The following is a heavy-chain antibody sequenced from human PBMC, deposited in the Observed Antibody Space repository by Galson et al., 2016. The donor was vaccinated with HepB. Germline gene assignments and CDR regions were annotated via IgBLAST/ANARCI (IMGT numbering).Heavy chain of an antibody. J-gene: IGHJ4*02. CDR3: ARGATVGSMIDY. CDR1: GYTFVDYY. CDR2: IFPNNGDT. V-gene: IGHV1-2*06. Sequence: SVKVSCKASGYTFVDYYLHWMRQARGQGLQWMGRIFPNNGDTEYAQNFEGRVTMTSDTSTKTTYMELSGLTSDDTAVYYCARGATVGSMIDYWGQGTLVTVSS. D-gene: IGHD1-26*01.